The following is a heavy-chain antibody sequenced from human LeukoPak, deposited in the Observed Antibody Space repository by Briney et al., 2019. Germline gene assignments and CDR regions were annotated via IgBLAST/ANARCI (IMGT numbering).Heavy chain of an antibody. V-gene: IGHV4-30-2*01. CDR3: ARSGYYGSGSYSRHFDY. CDR1: GGSISSGGYS. CDR2: IYHSGST. Sequence: SQTLSLTCAVSGGSISSGGYSWSWIRQPPGKGLEWIGYIYHSGSTYYNPSLKSRVTISVDRSKNQFSLKLSSVTAADTAVYYCARSGYYGSGSYSRHFDYWGQGTLVTVSS. J-gene: IGHJ4*02. D-gene: IGHD3-10*01.